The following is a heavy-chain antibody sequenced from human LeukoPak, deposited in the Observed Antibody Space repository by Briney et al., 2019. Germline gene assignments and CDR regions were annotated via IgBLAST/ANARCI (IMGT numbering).Heavy chain of an antibody. Sequence: GGSLRLSCAASGFTFDDYGMSWVRQAPGKGLEWVSHINWNGGTTAYADSVKGRFIISRDNAKKSLYLQMNSLRAEDTAVYYCARDRGAGTQDFDYWGQGTLVTVSS. D-gene: IGHD1-14*01. CDR2: INWNGGTT. V-gene: IGHV3-20*04. J-gene: IGHJ4*02. CDR3: ARDRGAGTQDFDY. CDR1: GFTFDDYG.